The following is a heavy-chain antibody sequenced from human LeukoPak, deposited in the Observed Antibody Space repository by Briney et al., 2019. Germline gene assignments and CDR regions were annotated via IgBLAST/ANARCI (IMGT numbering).Heavy chain of an antibody. CDR3: ARCYDLWSGYYRWLDP. D-gene: IGHD3-3*01. J-gene: IGHJ5*02. V-gene: IGHV1-69*13. CDR2: IIPIFGAP. CDR1: GGTFSSYA. Sequence: ASVKVSCKASGGTFSSYAISWVRQAPGQELEWMGGIIPIFGAPNYAQKFQGRVTITADESTSTAYMELSSLRSEDTAVYYCARCYDLWSGYYRWLDPWGQGTLATVSS.